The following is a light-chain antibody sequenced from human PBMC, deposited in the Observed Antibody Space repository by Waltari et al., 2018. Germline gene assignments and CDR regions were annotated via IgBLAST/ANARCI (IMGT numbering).Light chain of an antibody. CDR2: DNN. V-gene: IGLV1-51*01. CDR1: SSNIGSNY. CDR3: ATWDSGLSAGV. Sequence: QSVLTQPPSVSAAPGQKVTISCSGSSSNIGSNYVSWYQHLPGTAPQHLLYDNNKRPSGIPDRFSGSKSGTSATLGITGLQTGDEADYYCATWDSGLSAGVFGGGTKLTVL. J-gene: IGLJ2*01.